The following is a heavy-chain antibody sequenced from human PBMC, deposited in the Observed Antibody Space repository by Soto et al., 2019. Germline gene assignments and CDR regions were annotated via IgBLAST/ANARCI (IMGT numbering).Heavy chain of an antibody. J-gene: IGHJ4*02. CDR1: GYTFTSYG. CDR2: ISAHNGDT. CDR3: ARVRLSLFDY. V-gene: IGHV1-18*04. D-gene: IGHD3-10*01. Sequence: ASVKVSCKASGYTFTSYGITWVRQAPGQGLEWMGWISAHNGDTTYAQKFQGRVTMTTDTSTRTAYMELRSLRSDDTAVYFCARVRLSLFDYWGQGTLVTVSS.